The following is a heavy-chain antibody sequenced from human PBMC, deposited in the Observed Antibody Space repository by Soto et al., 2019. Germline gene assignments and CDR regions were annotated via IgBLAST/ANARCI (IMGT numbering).Heavy chain of an antibody. CDR2: MSWNAGYI. D-gene: IGHD6-13*01. J-gene: IGHJ4*02. Sequence: PGGSLRRSCAASGFTFDDYVMHWVRQAPGKGLEWVSGMSWNAGYISYASSVKGRFTISRDNAKKSLYLQMNSLRAEDTALYYCAKSFSSNWYDYFDYWGQGSLVTVSS. CDR3: AKSFSSNWYDYFDY. CDR1: GFTFDDYV. V-gene: IGHV3-9*01.